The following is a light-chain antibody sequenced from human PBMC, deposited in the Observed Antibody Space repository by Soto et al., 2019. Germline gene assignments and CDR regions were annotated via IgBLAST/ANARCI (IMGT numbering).Light chain of an antibody. CDR3: LQHNRYPWT. Sequence: TQCPSTLSGCAGDRVTMGYRASQSISSNLAWYQQKPGQAPRLLIYGASTRATGIPARFSGSGSGTEFTLTISSLQPEDFATYYCLQHNRYPWTFGQGTKVDIK. V-gene: IGKV3-15*01. CDR2: GAS. J-gene: IGKJ1*01. CDR1: QSISSN.